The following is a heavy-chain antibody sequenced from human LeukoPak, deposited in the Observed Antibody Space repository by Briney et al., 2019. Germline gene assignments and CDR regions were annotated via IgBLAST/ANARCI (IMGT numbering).Heavy chain of an antibody. CDR3: AREWDY. V-gene: IGHV3-7*05. Sequence: PGGSLRLSCAASGFTFSSHWMSWVRQAPGKGLEWVANIKQDGSEKYYVDSVKGRFTISRDNAKNSLYLQMNSLRAEDTAVYYCAREWDYWGQGTLATVSS. CDR1: GFTFSSHW. CDR2: IKQDGSEK. J-gene: IGHJ4*02.